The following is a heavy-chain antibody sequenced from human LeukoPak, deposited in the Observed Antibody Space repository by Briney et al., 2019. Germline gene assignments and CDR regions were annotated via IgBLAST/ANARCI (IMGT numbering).Heavy chain of an antibody. Sequence: PGGSLRLSCAASGFTFSTYAMSWVRQAPGKGLEWVSAISGSGGSTYYADSVKGRFTISRDSSKNTLYLQMNSLRAEDTAVYYCANDGAYYDSSTDAFDIWGQGTMVTVSS. CDR2: ISGSGGST. D-gene: IGHD3-22*01. CDR3: ANDGAYYDSSTDAFDI. V-gene: IGHV3-23*01. CDR1: GFTFSTYA. J-gene: IGHJ3*02.